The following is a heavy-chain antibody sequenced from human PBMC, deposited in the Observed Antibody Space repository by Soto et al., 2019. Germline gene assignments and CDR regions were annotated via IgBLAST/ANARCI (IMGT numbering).Heavy chain of an antibody. Sequence: ASVKVSCKASGYTFANYGISWVRQAPGQGLEWMGWISGNNGATNYAPKVQDRITMTLDTSTGVASMALRSLRSDETAIYYCVRDMNYIRVHGNWFDSCGQAKLVTVSS. D-gene: IGHD1-7*01. CDR2: ISGNNGAT. J-gene: IGHJ5*01. V-gene: IGHV1-18*04. CDR3: VRDMNYIRVHGNWFDS. CDR1: GYTFANYG.